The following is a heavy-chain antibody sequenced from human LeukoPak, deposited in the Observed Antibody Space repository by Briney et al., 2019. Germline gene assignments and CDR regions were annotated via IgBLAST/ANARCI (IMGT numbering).Heavy chain of an antibody. J-gene: IGHJ5*02. CDR3: ARGVWFEEVYWFDP. D-gene: IGHD3-10*01. CDR1: RGSISSSSYY. CDR2: IYYSGST. V-gene: IGHV4-39*07. Sequence: SETLSLTCTVSRGSISSSSYYRGWIRQPPGKGLEWIGSIYYSGSTYYNPSLKSRVTISVDTSKNQFSLKLSSVTAADTAVYYCARGVWFEEVYWFDPWGQGTLVTVSS.